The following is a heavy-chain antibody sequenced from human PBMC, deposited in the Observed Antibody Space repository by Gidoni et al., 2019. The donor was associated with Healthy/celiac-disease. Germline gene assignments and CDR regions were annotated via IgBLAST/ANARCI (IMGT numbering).Heavy chain of an antibody. V-gene: IGHV3-30-3*01. CDR1: GFTFSSYA. J-gene: IGHJ3*02. CDR2: ISYDGSNK. D-gene: IGHD2-2*02. CDR3: ASLQVEGYCSSTSCYTQGRDHDAFDI. Sequence: QVQLVESGGGVVQPGRSLSISFAASGFTFSSYARHWVCQAPGKGLEWVAVISYDGSNKYYADSVKGRFTISRDNSKNTLYLQMNSLRAEDTAVYYCASLQVEGYCSSTSCYTQGRDHDAFDIWGQGTMVTVSS.